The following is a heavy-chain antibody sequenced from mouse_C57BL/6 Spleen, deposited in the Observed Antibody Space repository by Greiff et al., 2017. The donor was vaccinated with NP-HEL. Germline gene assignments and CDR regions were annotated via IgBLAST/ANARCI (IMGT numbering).Heavy chain of an antibody. CDR1: GYTFTDYE. J-gene: IGHJ3*01. CDR2: IDPETGGT. D-gene: IGHD3-3*01. V-gene: IGHV1-15*01. Sequence: QVQLKESGAELVRPGASVTLSCKASGYTFTDYEMHWVKQTPVHGLEWIGAIDPETGGTAYNQKFKGKAILTADKSSSTAYMELRSLTSEDSAVYYCTRLGEGLPWFAYWGQGTLVTVSA. CDR3: TRLGEGLPWFAY.